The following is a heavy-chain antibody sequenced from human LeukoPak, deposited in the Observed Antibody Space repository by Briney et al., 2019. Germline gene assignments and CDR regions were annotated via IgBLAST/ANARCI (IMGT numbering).Heavy chain of an antibody. CDR3: ARQQTSAATGGFDF. Sequence: GGSLRLSCAASGFTFNDYYMTWIRQAPGKGLEWVSYISSTGSYTIFADSVKGRFTISRDNAKNSLYPQMSNLRAEDTALYYCARQQTSAATGGFDFWGQGTLVTVSS. J-gene: IGHJ4*02. D-gene: IGHD6-25*01. CDR2: ISSTGSYT. CDR1: GFTFNDYY. V-gene: IGHV3-11*06.